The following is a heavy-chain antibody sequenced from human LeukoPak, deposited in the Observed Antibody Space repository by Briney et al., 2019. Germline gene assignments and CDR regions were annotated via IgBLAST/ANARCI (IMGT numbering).Heavy chain of an antibody. J-gene: IGHJ4*02. V-gene: IGHV3-23*01. CDR2: ISGSGGGT. Sequence: GGSLRLSCAASGFTLSSYAMSWVRQAPGKGLEWVSGISGSGGGTYYADSVKGRFTISRDSYRNTLYSYMNSLRAEDTAVYYCAKDRDFWSGYHDGYWGQGTLVTVSS. CDR3: AKDRDFWSGYHDGY. D-gene: IGHD3-3*01. CDR1: GFTLSSYA.